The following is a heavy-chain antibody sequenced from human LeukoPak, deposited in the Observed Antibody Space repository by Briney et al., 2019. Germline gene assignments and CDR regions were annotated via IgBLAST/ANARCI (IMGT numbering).Heavy chain of an antibody. Sequence: SETLSLTCTVSGGSISSYYWSWIRQPPGKGLEWIGYIYYSGSTNYNPSLKSRVTISVDTSKNQFSLKLSSVTAADTAVYYCARGRDYYYDSSGYYHYFDYWGQGTLVTVSS. D-gene: IGHD3-22*01. CDR3: ARGRDYYYDSSGYYHYFDY. V-gene: IGHV4-59*01. J-gene: IGHJ4*02. CDR2: IYYSGST. CDR1: GGSISSYY.